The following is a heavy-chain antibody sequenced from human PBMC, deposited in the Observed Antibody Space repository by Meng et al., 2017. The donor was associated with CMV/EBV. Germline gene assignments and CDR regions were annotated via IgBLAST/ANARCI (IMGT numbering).Heavy chain of an antibody. CDR2: ISSSSSYI. D-gene: IGHD1-14*01. J-gene: IGHJ4*02. V-gene: IGHV3-21*01. CDR1: GFTFSSYS. Sequence: GESLKISCAASGFTFSSYSMNWVRQAPGKGLEWVSSISSSSSYIYYADSVKGRFIISRDNAKNSLYLQMNSLRAEDTAVYYCARGFSITALSDYWGQGTLVTVSS. CDR3: ARGFSITALSDY.